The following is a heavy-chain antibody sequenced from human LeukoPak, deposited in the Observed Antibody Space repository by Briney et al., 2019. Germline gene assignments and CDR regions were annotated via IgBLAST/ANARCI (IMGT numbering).Heavy chain of an antibody. CDR1: GSPFTNNW. CDR2: IYPGDFDT. Sequence: GEPLNISCRGSGSPFTNNWIGWVRQMPGKGLEWMGIIYPGDFDTRYSPSFQGQVTISVDKSISTAYLQWSSLKASDSAMYYCATGGYYDYTWGSYPLDYWGQGTLVTVSS. J-gene: IGHJ4*02. V-gene: IGHV5-51*01. D-gene: IGHD3-16*02. CDR3: ATGGYYDYTWGSYPLDY.